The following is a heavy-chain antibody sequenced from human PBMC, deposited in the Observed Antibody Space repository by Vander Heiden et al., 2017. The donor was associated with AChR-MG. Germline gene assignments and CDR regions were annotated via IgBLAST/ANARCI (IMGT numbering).Heavy chain of an antibody. CDR1: GTIFTFRY. Sequence: QVQLVQSGAEVKKTGSSVKISCQAYGTIFTFRYLHWGRQAPGQALEWMGWITPFNGNTTYAQKFQDRVTITRDRSLNTAYMEMSSVRSEDTAIYYCAISRPATYYLDYWGHGTLVTVSS. J-gene: IGHJ4*01. CDR3: AISRPATYYLDY. V-gene: IGHV1-45*02. CDR2: ITPFNGNT.